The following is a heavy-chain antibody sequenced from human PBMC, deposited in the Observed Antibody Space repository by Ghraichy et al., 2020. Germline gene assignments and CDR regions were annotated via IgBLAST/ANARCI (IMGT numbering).Heavy chain of an antibody. CDR3: ARPLGRAFDI. CDR2: IYYSGST. CDR1: GGSISSSSYY. Sequence: SETLSLTCTVSGGSISSSSYYWGWIRQPPGKGLEWIGSIYYSGSTYYNPSLKSRVTISVDTSKNQFSLKLSSVTAADTAVYYCARPLGRAFDIWGQGTMVTVSS. J-gene: IGHJ3*02. V-gene: IGHV4-39*01.